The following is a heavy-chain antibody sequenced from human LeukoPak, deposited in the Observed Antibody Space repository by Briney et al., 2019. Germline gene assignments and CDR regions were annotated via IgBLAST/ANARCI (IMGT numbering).Heavy chain of an antibody. V-gene: IGHV3-33*01. CDR3: AREGSTYYYDSSGYPKGDYFDY. Sequence: GRSLRLSCAASGFTFSSYGMHWVRQAPAKGLEWVAVIWYDGSNKYYADSVKGRFTISRGNSKNTLYLQMNSLRAEDTAVYYCAREGSTYYYDSSGYPKGDYFDYWGQGTLVTVSS. CDR2: IWYDGSNK. CDR1: GFTFSSYG. J-gene: IGHJ4*02. D-gene: IGHD3-22*01.